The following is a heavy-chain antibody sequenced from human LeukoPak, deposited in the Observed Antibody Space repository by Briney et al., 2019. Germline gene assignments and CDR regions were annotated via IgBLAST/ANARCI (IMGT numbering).Heavy chain of an antibody. CDR3: AREPLNIVVVPAAAGSAFDI. D-gene: IGHD2-2*01. J-gene: IGHJ3*02. CDR2: IKQDGSEK. V-gene: IGHV3-7*01. Sequence: PGGSLRLSCAASGFTFSSYWMSWVRQAPGKGLEWVANIKQDGSEKYYVDSVKGRFTISRDNAKNSLYLQMNSLRAEDTAVYYCAREPLNIVVVPAAAGSAFDIWGQGTMVTVSS. CDR1: GFTFSSYW.